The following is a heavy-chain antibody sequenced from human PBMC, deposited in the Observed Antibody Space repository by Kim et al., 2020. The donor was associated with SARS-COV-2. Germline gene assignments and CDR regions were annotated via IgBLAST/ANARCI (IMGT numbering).Heavy chain of an antibody. CDR2: INHSGST. CDR3: ARWGVVVVPAATTRRYYYYMGD. V-gene: IGHV4-34*01. CDR1: GGSFSGYY. D-gene: IGHD2-2*01. Sequence: SETLSLTCAVYGGSFSGYYWNWIRQPPGKGLEWIGEINHSGSTNYNPYLKSRVTISVDTSKNQFSLKLSSVTAADTAVYYCARWGVVVVPAATTRRYYYYMGDWGKGTLVTVSS. J-gene: IGHJ6*03.